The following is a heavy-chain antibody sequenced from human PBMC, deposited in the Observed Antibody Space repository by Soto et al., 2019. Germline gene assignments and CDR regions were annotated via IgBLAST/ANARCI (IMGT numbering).Heavy chain of an antibody. J-gene: IGHJ4*02. CDR3: ARGTLTYYDILTGYPLDY. CDR2: INPNSGGT. Sequence: AASVKVSCKASGYTFTGYYMHWVRQAPGQGLEWMGWINPNSGGTNYAQKFQGWVTMTRDTSISTAYMELSRLRSDDTAVYYCARGTLTYYDILTGYPLDYWGQGTLVTVSS. D-gene: IGHD3-9*01. CDR1: GYTFTGYY. V-gene: IGHV1-2*04.